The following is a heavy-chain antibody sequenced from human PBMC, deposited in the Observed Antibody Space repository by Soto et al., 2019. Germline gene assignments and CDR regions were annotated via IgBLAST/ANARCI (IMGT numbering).Heavy chain of an antibody. J-gene: IGHJ6*02. V-gene: IGHV4-34*01. Sequence: QVQLQQWGAGLLKPSETLSLTCAVYGGSFSGYYWSWIRQPPGKGLEWIGEINHSGSTNYNPSLKSRVTISVDTSKNQFSLKLSSVTDADTAVYYCARGPRYYDILTGLYYYYYGMDVWGQGTTVTVSS. CDR1: GGSFSGYY. CDR3: ARGPRYYDILTGLYYYYYGMDV. CDR2: INHSGST. D-gene: IGHD3-9*01.